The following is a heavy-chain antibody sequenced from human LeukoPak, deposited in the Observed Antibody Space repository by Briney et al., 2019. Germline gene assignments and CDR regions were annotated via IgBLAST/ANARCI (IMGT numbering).Heavy chain of an antibody. Sequence: KPGGSLRLSCAASGFTFSSYSMNWVRQAPGKGLEWVSSISSGSSYIYYADSVKGRFTISRDNAKNSLYLQMNSLRVEDTAMYYCARVGCSGGRCPGYGMDVWGQGTTVTVSS. CDR3: ARVGCSGGRCPGYGMDV. CDR2: ISSGSSYI. CDR1: GFTFSSYS. D-gene: IGHD2-15*01. V-gene: IGHV3-21*01. J-gene: IGHJ6*02.